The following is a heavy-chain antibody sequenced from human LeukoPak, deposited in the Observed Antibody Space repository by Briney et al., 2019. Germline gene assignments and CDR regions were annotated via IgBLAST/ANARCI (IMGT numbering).Heavy chain of an antibody. CDR3: AKTLRDLEWLIGELDV. Sequence: PGGSLRLSCAASGFSFDNYAMSWVRQTPGKGLEWVSAIGGSGSDTSYTDSVKGRFTISRDNSKSTLYLQMNSLRAEDTAVYHCAKTLRDLEWLIGELDVWGQGTAVTVSS. J-gene: IGHJ6*02. CDR1: GFSFDNYA. D-gene: IGHD3-3*01. CDR2: IGGSGSDT. V-gene: IGHV3-23*01.